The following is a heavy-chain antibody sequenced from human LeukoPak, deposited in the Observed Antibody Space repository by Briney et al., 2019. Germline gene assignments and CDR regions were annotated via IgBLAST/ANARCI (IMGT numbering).Heavy chain of an antibody. V-gene: IGHV3-23*01. CDR2: ISGSSRST. CDR1: GFTFNSYA. Sequence: GGSLRLSCAASGFTFNSYALNWVRQAPGKGLVWVSAISGSSRSTYYADSVKGRFTISRDNSKNTLFLQTNSLRAEDTAVYYCAQLYSTSSPAFWGQGTLVTVSS. CDR3: AQLYSTSSPAF. D-gene: IGHD6-6*01. J-gene: IGHJ4*02.